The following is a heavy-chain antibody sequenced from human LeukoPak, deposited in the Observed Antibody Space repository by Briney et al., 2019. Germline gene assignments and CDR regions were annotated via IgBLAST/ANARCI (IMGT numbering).Heavy chain of an antibody. D-gene: IGHD1-26*01. CDR3: ARSFGGSYPHFDY. J-gene: IGHJ4*02. Sequence: QPGRSLRLSCAASGFIFSSYAMHWVRQAPGKGLGWVALISYDGFNKDYADSVKGRFTISRDNSKNTLYLQMNSLRPEDTAVYYCARSFGGSYPHFDYWGQGTLVTVSS. CDR1: GFIFSSYA. V-gene: IGHV3-30-3*01. CDR2: ISYDGFNK.